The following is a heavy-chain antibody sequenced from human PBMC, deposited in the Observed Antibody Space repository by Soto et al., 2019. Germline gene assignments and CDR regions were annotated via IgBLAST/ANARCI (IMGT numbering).Heavy chain of an antibody. CDR3: ARADSGRYCGSGH. CDR2: TNLTSGRP. CDR1: GDMFTNYY. J-gene: IGHJ1*01. D-gene: IGHD1-26*01. Sequence: ASVKVPCKASGDMFTNYYMHWLPQAPGQGPEWMGITNLTSGRPRYAQKFQGRVTMTRXTSXSXXXMXLSSLKSEDTAVYYCARADSGRYCGSGHWG. V-gene: IGHV1-46*01.